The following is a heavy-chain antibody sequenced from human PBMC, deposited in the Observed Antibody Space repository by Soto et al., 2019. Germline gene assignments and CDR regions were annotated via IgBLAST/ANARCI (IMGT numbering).Heavy chain of an antibody. CDR1: GGFISSGGYS. V-gene: IGHV4-30-2*01. CDR3: ARHRYSYGVYYFDY. J-gene: IGHJ4*02. CDR2: IHHSGST. Sequence: TLSLTCVVSGGFISSGGYSWSWIRQPPGKGLEWIGYIHHSGSTNYNPSLTSRVTISVDTSKNQFSLKLSSVTAADTAVYYCARHRYSYGVYYFDYWGQGTLVTVSS. D-gene: IGHD5-18*01.